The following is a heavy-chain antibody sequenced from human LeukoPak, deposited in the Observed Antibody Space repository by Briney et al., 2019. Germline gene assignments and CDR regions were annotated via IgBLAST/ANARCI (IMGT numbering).Heavy chain of an antibody. CDR1: GFTFSSSA. V-gene: IGHV3-23*01. Sequence: QAGGSLRLSCAASGFTFSSSAMSWVRQAPGKGLEWVSNISGSGSGGSTYYADSVKGRFTISRDNSKNTLYLQMNSLRAEDTAVYYCARVQLELRWSAAFDIWGQGTMVTVSS. J-gene: IGHJ3*02. D-gene: IGHD1-7*01. CDR3: ARVQLELRWSAAFDI. CDR2: ISGSGSGGST.